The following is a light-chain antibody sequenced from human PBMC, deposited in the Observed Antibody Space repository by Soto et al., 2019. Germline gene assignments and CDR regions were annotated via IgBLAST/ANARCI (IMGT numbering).Light chain of an antibody. J-gene: IGKJ1*01. CDR3: QQYNSYSWT. CDR1: QSISSW. Sequence: ENQMTQSPSTLSASVGDRVTITCRASQSISSWLAWYQQKPGKAPKLLIYKASSLESGVPSRFSGSGSGTEFTLTISSLQPDDFATYYCQQYNSYSWTFGQGTKVEIK. CDR2: KAS. V-gene: IGKV1-5*03.